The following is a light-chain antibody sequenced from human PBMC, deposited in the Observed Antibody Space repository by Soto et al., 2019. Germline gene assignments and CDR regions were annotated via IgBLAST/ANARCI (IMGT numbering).Light chain of an antibody. CDR1: QSINSRY. CDR2: GAS. Sequence: EIVLTQSPGTLSLSPGERATLSCRASQSINSRYLAWYQQKPGQAPRLLIYGASSRATGIPARFSGSGSGAAFTLTISSLEPADFAVYYCQQFGSSPGLTFGPGTKVDIK. J-gene: IGKJ3*01. V-gene: IGKV3-20*01. CDR3: QQFGSSPGLT.